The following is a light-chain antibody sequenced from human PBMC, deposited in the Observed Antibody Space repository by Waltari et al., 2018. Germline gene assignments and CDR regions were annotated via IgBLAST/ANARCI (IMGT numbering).Light chain of an antibody. Sequence: QSPLTQPASVSGSPGQAITIPRPGTSSDVGPYNLVAWYQQHPGKAPKLMIYEDYKRPSGVSNRFSGSKSGNTASLTISGLQAEDEADYYCCSYVSGDTWVFGGGTELAVL. J-gene: IGLJ3*02. CDR2: EDY. V-gene: IGLV2-23*01. CDR1: SSDVGPYNL. CDR3: CSYVSGDTWV.